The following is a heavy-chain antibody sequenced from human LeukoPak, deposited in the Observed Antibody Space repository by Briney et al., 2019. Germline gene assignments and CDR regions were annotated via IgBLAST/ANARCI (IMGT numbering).Heavy chain of an antibody. Sequence: GGSLRLSCAASGFTFSSYAMSWVRQAPGKGLEWVSAISGSGGSTYYADSMKGRFTISRDNSNNTLYLQMNSLRAEDTALYYCARDSSSGLDYWGQGTLVTVSS. CDR3: ARDSSSGLDY. CDR1: GFTFSSYA. D-gene: IGHD6-19*01. CDR2: ISGSGGST. J-gene: IGHJ4*02. V-gene: IGHV3-23*01.